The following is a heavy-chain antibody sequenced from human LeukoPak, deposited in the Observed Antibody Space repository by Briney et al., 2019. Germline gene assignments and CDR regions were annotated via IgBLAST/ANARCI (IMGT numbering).Heavy chain of an antibody. Sequence: SETLSLTCAVSGGSISSSYWWSWVRQPPGKGLEWIGEVYHSGSTNYSPSLKSRVTISVDKSKNQLSLKLSSVTAADTAVYYCARDSVSPQDVSPQLVPHAFDIWGQGTMVTVSS. D-gene: IGHD6-13*01. CDR3: ARDSVSPQDVSPQLVPHAFDI. CDR1: GGSISSSYW. V-gene: IGHV4-4*02. J-gene: IGHJ3*02. CDR2: VYHSGST.